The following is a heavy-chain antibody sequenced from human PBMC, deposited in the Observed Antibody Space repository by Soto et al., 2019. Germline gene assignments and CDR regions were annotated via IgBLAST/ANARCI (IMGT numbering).Heavy chain of an antibody. J-gene: IGHJ4*02. D-gene: IGHD4-4*01. V-gene: IGHV3-53*01. Sequence: DVQLVESGGGLVQPGGSLRLSCAASGFTVSNNYMIWFRLPPGKGLEWVSLIYSGGTTYYADSVKGRFTISRENSKNTLYLQMNSLGVEDKAVYYCARNGWGMATVGMWGPGTLVTVSS. CDR2: IYSGGTT. CDR1: GFTVSNNY. CDR3: ARNGWGMATVGM.